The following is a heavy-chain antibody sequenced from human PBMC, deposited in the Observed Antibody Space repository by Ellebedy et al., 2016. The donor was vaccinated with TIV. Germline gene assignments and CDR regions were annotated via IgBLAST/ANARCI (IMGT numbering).Heavy chain of an antibody. J-gene: IGHJ4*02. V-gene: IGHV2-5*01. D-gene: IGHD1-1*01. CDR3: ARKTTGGSRILLGYYFDY. CDR2: IYWNDDK. CDR1: GFSLSTSEVG. Sequence: SGPTLVKPTQTLTLTCTFSGFSLSTSEVGVGWIRQPPGKALEWLALIYWNDDKRYSPSLKSRLTITKDTSKNQVVLTMTNMDPVDTATYYCARKTTGGSRILLGYYFDYWGQGTLVTVSS.